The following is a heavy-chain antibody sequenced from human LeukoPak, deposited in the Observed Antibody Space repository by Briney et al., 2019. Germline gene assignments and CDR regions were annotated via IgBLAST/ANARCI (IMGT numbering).Heavy chain of an antibody. D-gene: IGHD3-10*01. Sequence: SETLSLTCTVSGGSISSYYWSWIRQPPGKGLEWIGYIYYSGSTNYNPSLKSRVTISVDTSKNQFSLKLSSVTAADTAVYYCAFHISAWPLGGQGTLVTVSS. J-gene: IGHJ4*02. CDR2: IYYSGST. CDR3: AFHISAWPL. V-gene: IGHV4-59*08. CDR1: GGSISSYY.